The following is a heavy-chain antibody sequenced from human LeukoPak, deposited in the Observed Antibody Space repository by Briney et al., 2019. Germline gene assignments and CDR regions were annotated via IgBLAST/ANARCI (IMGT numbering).Heavy chain of an antibody. CDR2: FNPENVET. V-gene: IGHV1-24*01. CDR1: GYTLTELS. J-gene: IGHJ3*02. CDR3: ATPDHYYDSNAFDI. Sequence: ASVKVSCKVSGYTLTELSMHWVRQAPGKGLEWMGGFNPENVETIYAHKFQGRVTITENTSTHTAYMELSSLRSEDTAVYYCATPDHYYDSNAFDIWGQGTMVTVSS. D-gene: IGHD3-22*01.